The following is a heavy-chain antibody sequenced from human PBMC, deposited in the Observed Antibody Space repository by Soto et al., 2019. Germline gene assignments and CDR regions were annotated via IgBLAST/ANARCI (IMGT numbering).Heavy chain of an antibody. CDR1: GYSFISYY. CDR2: IDPNGGST. V-gene: IGHV1-46*01. D-gene: IGHD4-17*01. CDR3: ARAPANYGDYMYYFDY. J-gene: IGHJ4*02. Sequence: GASVQVSCKASGYSFISYYIPWVRQAPGQGLEWMGLIDPNGGSTTYAQNFQGRITLTRDTSTSTVYMELSSLRSDDTAVYYCARAPANYGDYMYYFDYWGQGTLVTVSS.